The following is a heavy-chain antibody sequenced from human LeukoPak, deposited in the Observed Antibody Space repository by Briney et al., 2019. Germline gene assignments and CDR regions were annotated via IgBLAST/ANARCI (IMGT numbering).Heavy chain of an antibody. D-gene: IGHD2-15*01. CDR1: GGTFSSYA. V-gene: IGHV1-69*06. CDR3: ARDLVVVVARGNNWFDP. CDR2: IIPIFGTA. J-gene: IGHJ5*02. Sequence: ASVKVSCKASGGTFSSYAVSWVRLTPGQGLEWMGGIIPIFGTANYAQKFQGRVTITADKSTSTAYMELSSLRSEDTAVYYCARDLVVVVARGNNWFDPWGQGTLVTVSS.